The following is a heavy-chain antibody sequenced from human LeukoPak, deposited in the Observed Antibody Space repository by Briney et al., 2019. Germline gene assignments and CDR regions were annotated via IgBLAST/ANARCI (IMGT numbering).Heavy chain of an antibody. Sequence: GESLKISCKGSGYSFTSYWIGWVRQMPGKGLEWMGIIYPGDSDTRYSPSFQGQVTISADKSISTAYLQWSSLKASDTAMYYCARLYSYGWSYYYYYYMDVWGKGTTVTVSS. J-gene: IGHJ6*03. CDR1: GYSFTSYW. V-gene: IGHV5-51*01. D-gene: IGHD5-18*01. CDR2: IYPGDSDT. CDR3: ARLYSYGWSYYYYYYMDV.